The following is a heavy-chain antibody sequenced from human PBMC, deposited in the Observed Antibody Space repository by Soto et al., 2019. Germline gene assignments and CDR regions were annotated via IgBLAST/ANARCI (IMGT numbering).Heavy chain of an antibody. CDR2: ISGSGGST. J-gene: IGHJ6*02. Sequence: GGSLRLSCAASGFTFSSYAMSWVRQAPGKGLEWVSAISGSGGSTYYADSVKGRFTISRDNSKNTLYLQMNSLRAEDTAVYYCAKALMITFGGVIASPMDVWGQGTTVTVSS. D-gene: IGHD3-16*01. CDR1: GFTFSSYA. V-gene: IGHV3-23*01. CDR3: AKALMITFGGVIASPMDV.